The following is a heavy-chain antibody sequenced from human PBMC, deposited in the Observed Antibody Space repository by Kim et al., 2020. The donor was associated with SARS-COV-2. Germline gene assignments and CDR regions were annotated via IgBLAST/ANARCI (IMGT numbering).Heavy chain of an antibody. J-gene: IGHJ6*02. Sequence: SETLSLTCTVSGGSISSGGYYWSWIRQHPGKGLEWIGYIYYSGSTYYNPSLKSRVTISVDTSKNQFSLKLSSVTAADTAVYYRARDSILVVREATTYYYYYGMDVWGQGTTVTVSS. CDR3: ARDSILVVREATTYYYYYGMDV. CDR2: IYYSGST. D-gene: IGHD3-10*01. V-gene: IGHV4-31*03. CDR1: GGSISSGGYY.